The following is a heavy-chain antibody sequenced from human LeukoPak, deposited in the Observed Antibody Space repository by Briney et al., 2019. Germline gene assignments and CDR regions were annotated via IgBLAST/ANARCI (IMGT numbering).Heavy chain of an antibody. D-gene: IGHD6-19*01. CDR2: IYSGGST. J-gene: IGHJ6*02. Sequence: GGSLRLSCAASGFTVSSNYMSWVRQAPGKGLEWVSVIYSGGSTYYADSVKGRFTISRDNSKNTLYLQMNSLRAEDTAEYYCARGSPDDGYSSGSLYYYYGMDVWGQGTAVTVSS. V-gene: IGHV3-66*01. CDR1: GFTVSSNY. CDR3: ARGSPDDGYSSGSLYYYYGMDV.